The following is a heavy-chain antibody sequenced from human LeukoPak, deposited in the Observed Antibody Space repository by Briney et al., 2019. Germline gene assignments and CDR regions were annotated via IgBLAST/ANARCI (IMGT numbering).Heavy chain of an antibody. V-gene: IGHV3-23*01. D-gene: IGHD6-13*01. CDR2: ISGSGGST. CDR3: TKQLHSSSHHGIDY. CDR1: GFTFSNYA. Sequence: GGSLRLSCAASGFTFSNYAMTWVRQAPGKGPEWLATISGSGGSTYSADSVKGRLAISRDNSKNTLFLRMSSLRAADTAIYYCTKQLHSSSHHGIDYWGQGTLVSVSS. J-gene: IGHJ4*02.